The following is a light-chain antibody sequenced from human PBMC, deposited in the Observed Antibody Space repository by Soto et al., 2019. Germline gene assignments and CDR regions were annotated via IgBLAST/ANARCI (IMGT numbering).Light chain of an antibody. V-gene: IGKV3-15*01. CDR2: GAS. CDR3: QQYNIWPPLT. CDR1: QSVSTN. J-gene: IGKJ4*01. Sequence: EIVMTQSPATLSVSPGERATISCRASQSVSTNLAWYQQKTGQAPRLLIYGASTRATGIPSRFSGSGAGTEFTLTIRSLQPEDFAVYYCQQYNIWPPLTFGGGNKVEIK.